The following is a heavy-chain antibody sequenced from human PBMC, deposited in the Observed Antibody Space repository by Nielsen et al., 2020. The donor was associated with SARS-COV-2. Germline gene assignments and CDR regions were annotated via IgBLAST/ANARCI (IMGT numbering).Heavy chain of an antibody. CDR1: GFTFSNAW. Sequence: GESLKISCAASGFTFSNAWMSWVRQAPGKGLEWVGRIKSKTDGGTTEYAAPVKGRFTISRDDSKNTLHLQMNSLKTEDTAVYYCTTRDILLDVWGQGTTVTVSS. D-gene: IGHD2-15*01. CDR3: TTRDILLDV. V-gene: IGHV3-15*01. J-gene: IGHJ6*02. CDR2: IKSKTDGGTT.